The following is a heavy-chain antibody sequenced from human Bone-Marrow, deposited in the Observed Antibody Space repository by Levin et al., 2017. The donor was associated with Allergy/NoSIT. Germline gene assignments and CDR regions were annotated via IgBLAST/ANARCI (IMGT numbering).Heavy chain of an antibody. V-gene: IGHV3-7*01. CDR1: GFTFRSYW. CDR3: ARNTIIRGLDY. D-gene: IGHD3-10*01. CDR2: IKQDGSDK. J-gene: IGHJ4*02. Sequence: GGSLRLSCVVSGFTFRSYWMSWVRQAPGKGLEWVANIKQDGSDKYYVDSVKGRFSISRDNAKNLVFLQMDSLRAEDTAVYYCARNTIIRGLDYWGQGTLVTVSS.